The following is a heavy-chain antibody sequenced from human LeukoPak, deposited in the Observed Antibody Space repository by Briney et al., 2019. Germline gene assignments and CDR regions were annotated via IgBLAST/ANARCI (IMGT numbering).Heavy chain of an antibody. CDR3: ATHRNYDSSGYYFWFDP. V-gene: IGHV4-4*09. J-gene: IGHJ5*02. CDR1: GGSISSYY. D-gene: IGHD3-22*01. Sequence: SETLSLTCTVSGGSISSYYWSWIRQPPGKGLEWIGYIYTSGSTNYNPSLKSRVTISVDTSKNQFSLKLSSVTAADTAVYYCATHRNYDSSGYYFWFDPWGQGTLVTVSS. CDR2: IYTSGST.